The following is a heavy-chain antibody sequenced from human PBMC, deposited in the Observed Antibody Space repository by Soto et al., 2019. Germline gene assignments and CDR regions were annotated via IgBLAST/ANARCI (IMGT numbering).Heavy chain of an antibody. CDR3: ARTLCSGGSCHQPYFDY. Sequence: GGSLRLSCAASGFTFSSFEMNWVRQAPRKGLEWVSYISSSGSTIYYADSVKGRFTISRDNAKNSLYLQMNSLRAEDTAVYYCARTLCSGGSCHQPYFDYWGQGTLVTVSS. CDR2: ISSSGSTI. V-gene: IGHV3-48*03. CDR1: GFTFSSFE. D-gene: IGHD2-15*01. J-gene: IGHJ4*02.